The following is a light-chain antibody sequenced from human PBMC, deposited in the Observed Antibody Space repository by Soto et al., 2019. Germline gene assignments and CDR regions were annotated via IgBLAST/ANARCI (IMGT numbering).Light chain of an antibody. CDR2: KVS. Sequence: ISCRSSQSLVHPDGNTYLSWFQQRPGQSPRRLIYKVSNRDSGVPDRISGSGSGTGFTLRISRVEAEDVGIYYCMQGTHWPWTFGQGTKVDIK. CDR3: MQGTHWPWT. J-gene: IGKJ1*01. V-gene: IGKV2-30*02. CDR1: QSLVHPDGNTY.